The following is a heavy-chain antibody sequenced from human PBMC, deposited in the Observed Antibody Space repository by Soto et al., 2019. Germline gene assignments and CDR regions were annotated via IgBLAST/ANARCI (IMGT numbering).Heavy chain of an antibody. Sequence: QLQLQESGPGLVKPSETLSLTCTVSGGSISSSDFYWGWLRQPPGKGLDFIGSMYYSGTTYYNPSLKNRTTISVDTSKNQSSLKLISVTAADTAVYYCAVVASTGNWFDPWGQGALVTVSS. CDR2: MYYSGTT. CDR3: AVVASTGNWFDP. D-gene: IGHD5-12*01. V-gene: IGHV4-39*01. J-gene: IGHJ5*02. CDR1: GGSISSSDFY.